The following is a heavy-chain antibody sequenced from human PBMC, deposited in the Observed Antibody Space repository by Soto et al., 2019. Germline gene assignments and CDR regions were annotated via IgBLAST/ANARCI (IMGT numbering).Heavy chain of an antibody. CDR3: ARVLYYYDSSGYSDLDY. CDR2: INPNSGGA. J-gene: IGHJ4*02. V-gene: IGHV1-2*02. D-gene: IGHD3-22*01. Sequence: ASVKVSCKASGYTFTGYYMHWVRQAPGQGLEWMGWINPNSGGANYAQKFQGRVTITADESTSTAYMELSSLRSEDTAVYYCARVLYYYDSSGYSDLDYWGQGTLVTVSS. CDR1: GYTFTGYY.